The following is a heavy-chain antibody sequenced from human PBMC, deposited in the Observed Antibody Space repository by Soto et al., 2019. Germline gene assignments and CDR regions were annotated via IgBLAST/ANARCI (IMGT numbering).Heavy chain of an antibody. Sequence: EVQLLESGGGLVQPGGSLRLPCAASGLTFSSYAMSWVRQAPGKGLEWVSAISGSGAVTYYADSVKGRFTISRDNSKNTRDLQRNSLRAEDTAVYYCAKDKGCTSTTCHWNACDIWGQGTMVTVSS. V-gene: IGHV3-23*01. CDR1: GLTFSSYA. CDR3: AKDKGCTSTTCHWNACDI. CDR2: ISGSGAVT. D-gene: IGHD2-2*01. J-gene: IGHJ3*02.